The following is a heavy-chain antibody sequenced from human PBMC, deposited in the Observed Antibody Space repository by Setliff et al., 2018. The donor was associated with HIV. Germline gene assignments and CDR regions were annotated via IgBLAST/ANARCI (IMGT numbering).Heavy chain of an antibody. V-gene: IGHV3-48*01. Sequence: PGGSLRLSCAASGLIFSSYWMSWVRQAPGKGLEWVSYISGTSGTMYYADSVKGRFTISRDNAKNSLFLQMNSLRAEDTAVYYCVKDEEYIGVVSATMNMPGYYHYYYMDVWGKGSTVTVSS. D-gene: IGHD2-2*01. CDR2: ISGTSGTM. CDR1: GLIFSSYW. J-gene: IGHJ6*03. CDR3: VKDEEYIGVVSATMNMPGYYHYYYMDV.